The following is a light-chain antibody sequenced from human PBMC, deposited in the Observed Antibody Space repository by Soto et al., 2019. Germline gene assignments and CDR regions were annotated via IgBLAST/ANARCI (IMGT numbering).Light chain of an antibody. CDR3: QQYYSYPPA. J-gene: IGKJ5*01. CDR2: AAS. Sequence: IQRTRVPSSLSAAPGDRGTINCRASECISSYLAWYQQKPGKAPKLLIYAASTLQSGVPSRFSGSGSGIDFTLTISCLQSEDFATYYSQQYYSYPPAFGLGTRREIK. V-gene: IGKV1-8*01. CDR1: ECISSY.